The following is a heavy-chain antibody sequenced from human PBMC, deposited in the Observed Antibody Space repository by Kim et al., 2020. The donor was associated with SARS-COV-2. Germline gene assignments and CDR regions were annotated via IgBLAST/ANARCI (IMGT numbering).Heavy chain of an antibody. CDR1: GYPFTDYY. V-gene: IGHV1-2*02. D-gene: IGHD2-15*01. CDR3: ARADHHDTLVLGY. J-gene: IGHJ4*02. CDR2: INPDLGGT. Sequence: ASVKVSCKASGYPFTDYYMHWVRQAPGQGLEWVGWINPDLGGTNYARKFQGRVTMSRDTSISTVYLDLNRLTSGDTAVYDCARADHHDTLVLGYGSPGT.